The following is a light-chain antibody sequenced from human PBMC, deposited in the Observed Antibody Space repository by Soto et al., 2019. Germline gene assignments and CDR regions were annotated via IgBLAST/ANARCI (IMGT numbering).Light chain of an antibody. CDR2: WAS. V-gene: IGKV4-1*01. CDR1: QNVLYSSNNKNY. J-gene: IGKJ3*01. CDR3: QQYYASPFT. Sequence: DIVMTQSPDSLAVSLGERATINCKSSQNVLYSSNNKNYLAWYQHKPRQPPKLLIYWASTRESGVPDRFSGNGSGTDFTLTITSLQAEDVAVYYCQQYYASPFTFGPGTKVEVK.